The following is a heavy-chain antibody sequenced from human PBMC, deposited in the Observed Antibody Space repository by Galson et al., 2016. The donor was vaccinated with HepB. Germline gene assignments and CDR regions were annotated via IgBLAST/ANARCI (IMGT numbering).Heavy chain of an antibody. J-gene: IGHJ5*02. V-gene: IGHV3-48*02. CDR2: ISRASSAI. D-gene: IGHD1-26*01. CDR3: ARAAVGSTILGNWFDP. CDR1: GFTFSSYS. Sequence: SLRLSCAASGFTFSSYSMNWVRQAPGKGLEWVSYISRASSAIFYADSVKGRFTISRDNAKNSLYLQMNSLRDEYSAVYFGARAAVGSTILGNWFDPWGQEALVTVSS.